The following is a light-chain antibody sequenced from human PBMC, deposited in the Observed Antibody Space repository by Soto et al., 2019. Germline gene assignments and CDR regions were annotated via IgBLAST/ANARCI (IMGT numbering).Light chain of an antibody. V-gene: IGLV3-21*02. CDR2: DGS. CDR3: QVWDTSGGQWV. J-gene: IGLJ3*02. Sequence: SYELPQPPSMSVAPGQTARITCGGNNIGTTSVHWYQQKPGQAPVLVVYDGSGRPSGIPERFSGSNSGNTATLTISRVEAGDEADFYCQVWDTSGGQWVFGGGTKLTVL. CDR1: NIGTTS.